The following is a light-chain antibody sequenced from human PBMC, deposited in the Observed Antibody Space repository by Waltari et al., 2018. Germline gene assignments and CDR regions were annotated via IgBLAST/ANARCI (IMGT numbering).Light chain of an antibody. CDR2: DVS. CDR1: TSHVGGYNY. V-gene: IGLV2-14*03. CDR3: NSFTSSSTVV. Sequence: QSALTQPASVSGSPGQSITISCTGTTSHVGGYNYVSWYQQHPGKAPKLMIYDVSNRPSGVSNRFSGSKSGNTASLTISGLQPEDEADYYCNSFTSSSTVVFGGGTKLTVL. J-gene: IGLJ3*02.